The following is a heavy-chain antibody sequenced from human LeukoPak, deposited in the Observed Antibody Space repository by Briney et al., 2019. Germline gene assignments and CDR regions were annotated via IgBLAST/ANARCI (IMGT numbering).Heavy chain of an antibody. CDR3: AKNLLGSEAFSWYFDL. V-gene: IGHV3-74*03. CDR1: GFTFSPFW. D-gene: IGHD1-26*01. CDR2: INNDGSNT. Sequence: GGSLRLSCAASGFTFSPFWMHWVRQAPGKGLVWVSRINNDGSNTMYADSVKGRFTISRDNARNTLYLQMNSLRDDDTAVYSCAKNLLGSEAFSWYFDLWGRGTLVTVSS. J-gene: IGHJ2*01.